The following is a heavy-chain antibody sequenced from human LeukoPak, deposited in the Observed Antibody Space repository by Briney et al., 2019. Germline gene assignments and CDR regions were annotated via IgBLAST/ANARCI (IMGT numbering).Heavy chain of an antibody. CDR2: INHSGST. CDR1: GGSFSGYY. CDR3: ARGYIAAAGRGRYNWFDP. D-gene: IGHD6-13*01. J-gene: IGHJ5*02. Sequence: SETLSLTCAVYGGSFSGYYWSWIRQPPGKGLDWIGEINHSGSTNYNPSLKSRVTISVDTSKNQFSLKLSSVTAADTAVYYCARGYIAAAGRGRYNWFDPWGQGTLVTVSS. V-gene: IGHV4-34*01.